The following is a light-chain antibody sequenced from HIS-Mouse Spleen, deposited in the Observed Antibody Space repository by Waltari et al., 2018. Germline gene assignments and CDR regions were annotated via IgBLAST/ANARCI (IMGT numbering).Light chain of an antibody. Sequence: SYELTQPLSVSVALGQTARITCGGNNIGSKNVHWYQQKPGQAPVLVIYGDSNRPSGIPEGFSGANSGNTATMTISRAQAGDEADYYCQVWDSSTAVFGGGTKLTVL. J-gene: IGLJ2*01. V-gene: IGLV3-9*01. CDR1: NIGSKN. CDR2: GDS. CDR3: QVWDSSTAV.